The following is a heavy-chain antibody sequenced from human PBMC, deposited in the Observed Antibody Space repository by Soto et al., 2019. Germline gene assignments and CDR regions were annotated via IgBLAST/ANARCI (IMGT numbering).Heavy chain of an antibody. V-gene: IGHV4-59*06. CDR2: IYYSEKT. Sequence: ASETLSLTCTVSGGWISRYYGSWIRQPPGKGLEWIGYIYYSEKTYYNPSLKSRVTISVDTSKNQFSLKLSSVTAADTAVYYCARAPLISIFFAYGMDVWGQGTTVTISS. J-gene: IGHJ6*02. CDR1: GGWISRYY. CDR3: ARAPLISIFFAYGMDV. D-gene: IGHD3-3*02.